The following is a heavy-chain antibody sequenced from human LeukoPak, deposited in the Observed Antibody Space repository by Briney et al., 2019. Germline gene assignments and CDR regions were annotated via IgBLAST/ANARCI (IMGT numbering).Heavy chain of an antibody. J-gene: IGHJ5*02. CDR1: GGTFSSYA. CDR3: ARDGAKSTTGTRRLFRFDP. Sequence: ASVKVSCKASGGTFSSYAISWVRQAPGQGLEWMGRIIPIFGIANYAQKFQGRVTITADKSTSTAYMELSSLRSEDTAVYYCARDGAKSTTGTRRLFRFDPWGQGTLLTVSS. CDR2: IIPIFGIA. D-gene: IGHD1-1*01. V-gene: IGHV1-69*04.